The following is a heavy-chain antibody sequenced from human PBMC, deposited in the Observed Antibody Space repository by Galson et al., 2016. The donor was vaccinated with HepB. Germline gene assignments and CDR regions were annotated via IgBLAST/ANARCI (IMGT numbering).Heavy chain of an antibody. D-gene: IGHD2/OR15-2a*01. CDR1: GGSISSSNW. CDR3: ARDHAVSNYFLPY. Sequence: SETLSLTCAVSGGSISSSNWWSWVRQPPGKRLEWIGEIYHSGNTNYNPSLKSRVTISVDKSKNQFSLKLTSVTAADTAVYYCARDHAVSNYFLPYWGQGTLVTVPS. CDR2: IYHSGNT. V-gene: IGHV4-4*02. J-gene: IGHJ4*02.